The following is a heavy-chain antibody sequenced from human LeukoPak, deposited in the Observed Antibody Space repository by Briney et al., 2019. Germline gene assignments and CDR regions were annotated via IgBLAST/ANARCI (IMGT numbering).Heavy chain of an antibody. CDR3: ARDTSYYAPSDVDF. CDR1: GYTFTDYG. Sequence: ASVKVSCKTSGYTFTDYGVTWVRQAPGQGLEWMAWISGLNGDRNYAQKMQDRVTVTRETSTSTSYIEVRSLRLDDTAIYFCARDTSYYAPSDVDFWGQGTLVTVSS. CDR2: ISGLNGDR. J-gene: IGHJ4*02. V-gene: IGHV1-18*01. D-gene: IGHD3-10*01.